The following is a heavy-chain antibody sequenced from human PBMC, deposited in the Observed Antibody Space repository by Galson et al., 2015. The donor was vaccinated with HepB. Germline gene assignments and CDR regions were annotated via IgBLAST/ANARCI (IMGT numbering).Heavy chain of an antibody. Sequence: SLRLSCAASGFTFSYYSMNWVRQVPGKGLEWVSYISRSSFTIYYADSVKGRFTISRDNARNSVYLQMNSLRAEDTAVYYCAGGPWEYDTTAYPSWFLDYWGQGTLVTVSS. CDR2: ISRSSFTI. D-gene: IGHD3-22*01. CDR1: GFTFSYYS. J-gene: IGHJ4*02. CDR3: AGGPWEYDTTAYPSWFLDY. V-gene: IGHV3-48*01.